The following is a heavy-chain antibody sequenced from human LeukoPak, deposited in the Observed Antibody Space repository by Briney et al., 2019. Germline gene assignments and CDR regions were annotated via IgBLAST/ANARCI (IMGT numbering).Heavy chain of an antibody. J-gene: IGHJ5*02. D-gene: IGHD5-18*01. CDR2: VNPNNGGT. CDR1: GYTFTGYY. CDR3: ARLGRQDTAMA. Sequence: ASVKVSCKASGYTFTGYYIHWVRQAPGQGLEWMGWVNPNNGGTNYAQKFQGRVTMTSDTSIGTAYMELSSLTSDDTAVYYCARLGRQDTAMAWGQGTLVTVSS. V-gene: IGHV1-2*02.